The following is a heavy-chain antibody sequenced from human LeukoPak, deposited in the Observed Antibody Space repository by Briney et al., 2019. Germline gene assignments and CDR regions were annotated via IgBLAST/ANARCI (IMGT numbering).Heavy chain of an antibody. CDR2: IYYSGST. J-gene: IGHJ6*03. CDR1: GGSTINYY. Sequence: SETLSLTCTVSGGSTINYYWVWIRQPPGKGLEWIGYIYYSGSTNYNSSLKSRLTISVDASKNQFSLKLNSVTAADTAVYYCARGAISGYYYYMDVWGKGITVTVSS. CDR3: ARGAISGYYYYMDV. D-gene: IGHD5-12*01. V-gene: IGHV4-59*01.